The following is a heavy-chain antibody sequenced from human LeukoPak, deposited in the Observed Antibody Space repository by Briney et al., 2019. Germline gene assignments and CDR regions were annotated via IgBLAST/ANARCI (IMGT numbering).Heavy chain of an antibody. CDR1: GFIFSSYS. CDR2: ITGSGGNT. D-gene: IGHD5-18*01. CDR3: AKENYDLDTGYFDL. J-gene: IGHJ2*01. V-gene: IGHV3-23*01. Sequence: GGSLRLSCAASGFIFSSYSMSWVRQAPGKGLEWVSVITGSGGNTYYADSVKGRFTISRDNSKNTLYLQMNSLRAEDTAVYYCAKENYDLDTGYFDLWGRGTLVTVSS.